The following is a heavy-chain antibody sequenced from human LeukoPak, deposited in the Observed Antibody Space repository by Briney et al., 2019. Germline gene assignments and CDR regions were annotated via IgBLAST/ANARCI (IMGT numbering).Heavy chain of an antibody. J-gene: IGHJ3*02. V-gene: IGHV3-13*01. CDR2: IDTAGDT. Sequence: GGSLRLSCAASGFTFSNYDMHWVRQPTGKGLEWVSGIDTAGDTYYPGSVKGRFTISRENAKNSLYFQMNSLRAGDTAVYYCARDRGYDSSGYPLYAFDIWGQGTMVTVSS. D-gene: IGHD3-22*01. CDR1: GFTFSNYD. CDR3: ARDRGYDSSGYPLYAFDI.